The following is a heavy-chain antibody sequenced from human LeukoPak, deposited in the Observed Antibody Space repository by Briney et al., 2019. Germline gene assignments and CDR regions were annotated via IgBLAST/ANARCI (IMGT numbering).Heavy chain of an antibody. Sequence: GGSLRLSCTASGFTFGDYAMSWVRQAPGKGLEWVGFIRSKAYGGTTEYAASVKGRFTISRDDSKSIAYLQMNSLKTEDTAVYYCTREALSSSGWYGVGFDPWGQGTLVTVSS. J-gene: IGHJ5*02. D-gene: IGHD6-19*01. CDR2: IRSKAYGGTT. CDR1: GFTFGDYA. CDR3: TREALSSSGWYGVGFDP. V-gene: IGHV3-49*04.